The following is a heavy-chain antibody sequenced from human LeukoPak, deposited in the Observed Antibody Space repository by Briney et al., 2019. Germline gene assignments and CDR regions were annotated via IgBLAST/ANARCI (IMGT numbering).Heavy chain of an antibody. CDR3: ARGSEYSSSSGAFDI. CDR2: INPSGGGT. V-gene: IGHV1-46*01. Sequence: GASVKVSCKASGYTFTSYYMHWVRQAPGQGLEWMGIINPSGGGTSYAQKFQGRVTITRNTSISTAYMELSSLRSEDTAVYYCARGSEYSSSSGAFDIWGQGTMVTVSS. D-gene: IGHD6-6*01. J-gene: IGHJ3*02. CDR1: GYTFTSYY.